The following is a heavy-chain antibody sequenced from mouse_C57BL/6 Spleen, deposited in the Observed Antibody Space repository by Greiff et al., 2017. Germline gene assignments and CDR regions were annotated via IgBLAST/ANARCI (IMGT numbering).Heavy chain of an antibody. CDR2: ISYSGST. CDR1: GYSITSDY. Sequence: EVKLVESGPGLAKPSQTLSLTCSVTGYSITSDYWNWIRKFPGNKLEYMGYISYSGSTYYNPSLKSRISITRDTSKNRYYLQLNSVTTEDTATYYCARGRDYGSSYWYFDVWGTGTTVTVSS. J-gene: IGHJ1*03. CDR3: ARGRDYGSSYWYFDV. V-gene: IGHV3-8*01. D-gene: IGHD1-1*01.